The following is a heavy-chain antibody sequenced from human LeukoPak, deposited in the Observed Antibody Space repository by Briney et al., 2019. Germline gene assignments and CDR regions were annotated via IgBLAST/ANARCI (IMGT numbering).Heavy chain of an antibody. Sequence: PGRSLRLSCAASGFTFSDFGMHWVRQAPGKGLEWVAVIWHDGTKLYYAASQKGRFTISRDNSKKTLYLQMNSLSDEDTGVYYCAAASGDYGYDYWGQGTLVTVTS. CDR2: IWHDGTKL. J-gene: IGHJ4*02. CDR1: GFTFSDFG. V-gene: IGHV3-33*03. CDR3: AAASGDYGYDY. D-gene: IGHD4-17*01.